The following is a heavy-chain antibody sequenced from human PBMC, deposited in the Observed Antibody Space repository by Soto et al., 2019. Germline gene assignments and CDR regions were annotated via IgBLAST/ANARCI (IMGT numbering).Heavy chain of an antibody. V-gene: IGHV4-34*01. Sequence: SETLSLTCAVYGGSFIGYYWSWILQPPWKGLEWIGEINHSGSTNCNPSLKSRVTISVDTSKNQFSLKLTSVTAADTAVYYCARGSVPGIVAAXTPYYYYMDVWGKGTTVTVSS. CDR2: INHSGST. J-gene: IGHJ6*03. CDR1: GGSFIGYY. CDR3: ARGSVPGIVAAXTPYYYYMDV. D-gene: IGHD6-13*01.